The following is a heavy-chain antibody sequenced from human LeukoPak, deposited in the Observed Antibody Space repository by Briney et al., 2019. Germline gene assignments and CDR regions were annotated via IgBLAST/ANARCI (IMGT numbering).Heavy chain of an antibody. CDR2: MNPNSGNT. CDR3: AREGSVAGTWGFDY. J-gene: IGHJ4*02. CDR1: GYTFTSYD. V-gene: IGHV1-8*01. D-gene: IGHD6-19*01. Sequence: GASVKVSCKASGYTFTSYDINWVRQATGQGLEWMGWMNPNSGNTGYAQKFQGRVTMTRNTSISTAYMELSSLRSEDTAVYYCAREGSVAGTWGFDYWGQGTLVTVSS.